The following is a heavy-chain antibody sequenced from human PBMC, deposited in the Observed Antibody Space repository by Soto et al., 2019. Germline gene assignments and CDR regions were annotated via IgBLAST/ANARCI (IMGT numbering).Heavy chain of an antibody. D-gene: IGHD3-22*01. CDR2: INAGNGNT. CDR3: ARDGIFYYDRSGSIGY. V-gene: IGHV1-3*01. CDR1: GYTFTSYA. J-gene: IGHJ4*02. Sequence: ASVKVSCKASGYTFTSYAMHWVRQAPGQRLEWMGWINAGNGNTKYSQKFQGRVTITRDTSASTAYMELSSLRSEDTAVYYCARDGIFYYDRSGSIGYWAQEPVVTVSS.